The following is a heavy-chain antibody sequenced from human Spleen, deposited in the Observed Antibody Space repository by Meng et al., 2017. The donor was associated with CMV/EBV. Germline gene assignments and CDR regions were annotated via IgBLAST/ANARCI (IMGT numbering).Heavy chain of an antibody. CDR1: VYPFSIFY. V-gene: IGHV1-46*01. CDR2: INPSAGST. D-gene: IGHD1-26*01. CDR3: ARDHTRGATGYFDY. Sequence: KACVYPFSIFYLHWVRQAPGPGLEWVGMINPSAGSTGYAQKFQDRVTVTRDTSTSTVYMELSSLTSEDTAVYYCARDHTRGATGYFDYWGPGTLVTVSS. J-gene: IGHJ4*01.